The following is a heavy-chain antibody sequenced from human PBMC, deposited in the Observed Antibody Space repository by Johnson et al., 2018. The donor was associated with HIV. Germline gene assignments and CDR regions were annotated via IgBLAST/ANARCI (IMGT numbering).Heavy chain of an antibody. V-gene: IGHV3-30*04. J-gene: IGHJ3*02. D-gene: IGHD3-22*01. CDR2: ISYDGSNK. Sequence: QLVESGGVVVQPGGSLRLSCAASGFTFDDYTMHWVRQAPGKGLEWVAVISYDGSNKYYADSVKGRFTISRDNSKNTLYLQMNSLRAEDTAVYYCARDPDYYDSSGSEAFDIWGQGTMVTVSS. CDR3: ARDPDYYDSSGSEAFDI. CDR1: GFTFDDYT.